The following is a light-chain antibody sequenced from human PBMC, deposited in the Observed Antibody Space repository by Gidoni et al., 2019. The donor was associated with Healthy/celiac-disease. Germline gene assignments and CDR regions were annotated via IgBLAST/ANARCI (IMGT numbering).Light chain of an antibody. V-gene: IGKV3-11*01. CDR1: QSVSSY. Sequence: IVLTQSPATLPLSPGERATLSCRASQSVSSYLTWYQQKPGQAPRLLIYDASNRATGIPARFSGSGSGTDFTLTISSLEPEDFAVYYCQQRSNWPPGYTFXQXTKLEIK. J-gene: IGKJ2*01. CDR3: QQRSNWPPGYT. CDR2: DAS.